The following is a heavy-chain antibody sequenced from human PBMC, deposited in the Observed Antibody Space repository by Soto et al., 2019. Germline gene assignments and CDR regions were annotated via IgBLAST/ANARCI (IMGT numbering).Heavy chain of an antibody. D-gene: IGHD3-10*01. CDR2: IGTADDT. CDR3: PRRGVRGVIDGMDV. CDR1: GFTFSRHD. V-gene: IGHV3-13*04. J-gene: IGHJ6*04. Sequence: EVQLVESGGGLVQPGGSLRLSCVASGFTFSRHDMHWVRQATGKGLEWVSGIGTADDTHYAGSVEGRFTISRDSDRNSLYLQRNSLRAGGTAVYFCPRRGVRGVIDGMDVWGAGTTVTVSS.